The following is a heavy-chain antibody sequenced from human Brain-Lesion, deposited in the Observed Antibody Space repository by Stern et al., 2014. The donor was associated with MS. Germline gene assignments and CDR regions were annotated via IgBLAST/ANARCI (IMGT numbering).Heavy chain of an antibody. Sequence: QMQLVQSGAEVKKPEASVKVSCKTSGYIFTGYYIHWVRQAPGQGLEWMAWINTNTGGTKYAQKFQGRVTMSRDTSISTAYVELSSLTSDDTAVYYCARDQRGITIFGVVTDYYYLGMDVWGQGTTVTVSS. CDR2: INTNTGGT. CDR3: ARDQRGITIFGVVTDYYYLGMDV. D-gene: IGHD3-3*01. CDR1: GYIFTGYY. J-gene: IGHJ6*01. V-gene: IGHV1-2*02.